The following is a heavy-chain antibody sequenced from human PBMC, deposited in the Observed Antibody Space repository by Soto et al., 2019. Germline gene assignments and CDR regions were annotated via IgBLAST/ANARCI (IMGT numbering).Heavy chain of an antibody. CDR1: GGSISSGDYY. J-gene: IGHJ4*02. CDR2: IYYSGST. D-gene: IGHD3-9*01. V-gene: IGHV4-30-4*01. Sequence: SETLSLTCTVSGGSISSGDYYWSWIRQPPGKGLEWIGYIYYSGSTYYNPSLKSRVTISVDTSKNQSSLKLSSVTAADTAVYYCARGADILTGYYGLDYWGQGTLVTVSS. CDR3: ARGADILTGYYGLDY.